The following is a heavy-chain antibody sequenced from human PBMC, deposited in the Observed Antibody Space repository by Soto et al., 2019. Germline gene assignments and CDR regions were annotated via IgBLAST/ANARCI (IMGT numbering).Heavy chain of an antibody. V-gene: IGHV3-53*01. CDR1: GFTVSSNY. CDR2: IYSGGST. CDR3: ATSRSRRYSSYPLDV. D-gene: IGHD6-13*01. J-gene: IGHJ6*02. Sequence: EVQLVEAGGGLIQPGGSLRLSCAASGFTVSSNYMSWVRQAPGKGLEWVSVIYSGGSTYYADSVKGRFTIARDNSKNTRYLQMNSLRAEDTAVYYCATSRSRRYSSYPLDVWGQGTTVTVSS.